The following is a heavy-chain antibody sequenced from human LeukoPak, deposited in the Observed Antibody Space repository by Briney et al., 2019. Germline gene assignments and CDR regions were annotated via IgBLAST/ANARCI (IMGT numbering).Heavy chain of an antibody. J-gene: IGHJ4*02. Sequence: GGSLRLSCAASGFTFSSYAMSWVRQAPGKGLEWVSAISGSGGSTYYADSVKGRFTITRDNSKNTLYLQMNSMRAEDTAVYYCAKASSGDFDYWGQGTLVTVSS. D-gene: IGHD6-25*01. CDR3: AKASSGDFDY. CDR2: ISGSGGST. V-gene: IGHV3-23*01. CDR1: GFTFSSYA.